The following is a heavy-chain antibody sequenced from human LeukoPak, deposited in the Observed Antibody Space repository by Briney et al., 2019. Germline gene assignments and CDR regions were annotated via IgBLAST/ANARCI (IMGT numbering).Heavy chain of an antibody. J-gene: IGHJ4*02. Sequence: PSETLSLTCTVSGYSITSAYYWGWIRQPPGGGLEWIASIYHSGSTYYNPSLMRRVTISVDTSKNQFSLKLSSLTAADTAVYYCARQLDHYDNIYYFDYWGQGTLVTVSS. CDR1: GYSITSAYY. D-gene: IGHD3-22*01. CDR3: ARQLDHYDNIYYFDY. V-gene: IGHV4-38-2*02. CDR2: IYHSGST.